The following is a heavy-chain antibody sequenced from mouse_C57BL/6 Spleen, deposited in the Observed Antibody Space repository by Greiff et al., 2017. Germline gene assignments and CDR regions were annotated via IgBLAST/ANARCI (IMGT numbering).Heavy chain of an antibody. Sequence: QVQLQQSGAELMKPGASVKLSCKATGYTFNGYWIEWVKQRPGHGLEWIGEILPGSGSTKYTEKFKGKATITADTSSNTAYMQLSSLTTEDSAIYYCARDHYDYYAMDYWGQGTSVTVSS. V-gene: IGHV1-9*01. CDR3: ARDHYDYYAMDY. CDR2: ILPGSGST. CDR1: GYTFNGYW. J-gene: IGHJ4*01. D-gene: IGHD1-2*01.